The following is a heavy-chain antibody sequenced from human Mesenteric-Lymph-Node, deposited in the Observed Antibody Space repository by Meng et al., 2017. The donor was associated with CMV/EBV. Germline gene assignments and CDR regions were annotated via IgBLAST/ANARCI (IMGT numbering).Heavy chain of an antibody. CDR2: ISSSGSTI. CDR1: GFTFSDYY. CDR3: ARDGIAARPPYYYYYGMDV. Sequence: GESLKISCAASGFTFSDYYMSWIRQAPGKGLEWVSYISSSGSTIYYADSVKGRFTISRDNAKNSLYLQMNSLRAEDTAVYYCARDGIAARPPYYYYYGMDVWGQGTTVTVSS. J-gene: IGHJ6*02. D-gene: IGHD6-6*01. V-gene: IGHV3-11*01.